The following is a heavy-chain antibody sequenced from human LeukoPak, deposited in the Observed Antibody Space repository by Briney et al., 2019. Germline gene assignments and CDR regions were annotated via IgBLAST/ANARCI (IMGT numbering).Heavy chain of an antibody. V-gene: IGHV4-61*05. Sequence: PSETLSLTCSVSGGSISSSSHSWGWIRQPPGKGLEWIGYIDYSGSTNYNPSLKSRVTISVDTSKNQFSLKLSSVTAADTAVYYCAGTYRYNYYYYMDVWGKGTTVTISS. CDR2: IDYSGST. CDR3: AGTYRYNYYYYMDV. CDR1: GGSISSSSHS. D-gene: IGHD1-1*01. J-gene: IGHJ6*03.